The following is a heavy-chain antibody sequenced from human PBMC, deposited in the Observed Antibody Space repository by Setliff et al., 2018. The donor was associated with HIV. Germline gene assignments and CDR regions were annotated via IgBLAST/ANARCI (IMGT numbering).Heavy chain of an antibody. CDR1: DGSISSHY. D-gene: IGHD3-10*01. Sequence: SETLSLTCTVSDGSISSHYWSWVRQPPGKGLEWIGYSFYSGSTNYNPSLKSRVTISIDTSKNQFSLKLISVTAADTAMYYCARLDYGSGSYPYLFDYWGQGALVTVSS. V-gene: IGHV4-59*11. CDR3: ARLDYGSGSYPYLFDY. CDR2: SFYSGST. J-gene: IGHJ4*02.